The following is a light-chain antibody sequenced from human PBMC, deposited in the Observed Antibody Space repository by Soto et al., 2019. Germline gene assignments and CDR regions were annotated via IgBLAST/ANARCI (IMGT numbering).Light chain of an antibody. CDR2: TNN. CDR1: TSNLGGNT. Sequence: QSVLTQPPSVSGTPGQKVSISCSGTTSNLGGNTVNWYQQLPGTAPKLLIYTNNQRPSGVPDRFSGSKSGTSASLAISGLRSEDEADFYCAAWDDRLNAVVFGGGTKVTVL. J-gene: IGLJ2*01. V-gene: IGLV1-44*01. CDR3: AAWDDRLNAVV.